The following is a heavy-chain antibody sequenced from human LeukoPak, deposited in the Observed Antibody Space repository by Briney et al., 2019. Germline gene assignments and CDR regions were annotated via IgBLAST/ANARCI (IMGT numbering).Heavy chain of an antibody. CDR2: IYYSGST. CDR1: GGSISSSSYY. J-gene: IGHJ6*03. D-gene: IGHD3-16*01. Sequence: PSETLSLTCTVSGGSISSSSYYWGWIRQPPGKGLEWIGSIYYSGSTYYNPSLKSRVTISVDTSKNQFSLKLSSVTAADTAVYYCARDRMITFGGDPDYMDVWGKGTTVTVSS. V-gene: IGHV4-39*07. CDR3: ARDRMITFGGDPDYMDV.